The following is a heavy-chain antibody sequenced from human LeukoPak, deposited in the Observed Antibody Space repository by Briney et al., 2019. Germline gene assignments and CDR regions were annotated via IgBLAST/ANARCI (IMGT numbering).Heavy chain of an antibody. Sequence: GSLRLSCAASGFSLSSHSMSWVRQPPGKGLEWIGYIYYSGSTNYNPSLKSRVTISVDTSKNQFSLKLSSVTAADTAVYFCARGGVDHYGSGTYYLMYYFDHWGQGALVTVSS. CDR2: IYYSGST. CDR1: GFSLSSHS. V-gene: IGHV4-59*08. D-gene: IGHD3-10*01. J-gene: IGHJ4*02. CDR3: ARGGVDHYGSGTYYLMYYFDH.